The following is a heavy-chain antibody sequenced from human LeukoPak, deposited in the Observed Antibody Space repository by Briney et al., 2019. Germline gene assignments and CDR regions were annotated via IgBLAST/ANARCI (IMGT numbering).Heavy chain of an antibody. D-gene: IGHD3-22*01. CDR1: GFTFSSYA. J-gene: IGHJ4*02. CDR3: VKYYDSSGSYYFDY. V-gene: IGHV3-23*01. Sequence: GGSLRLSCAASGFTFSSYAMSWVRQAPGKGLEWVSNISGSGASTYYAGFVKGRFTISRDNSKNTLYLQMNSLRAEDTAVYYCVKYYDSSGSYYFDYWGQGTLVTVSS. CDR2: ISGSGAST.